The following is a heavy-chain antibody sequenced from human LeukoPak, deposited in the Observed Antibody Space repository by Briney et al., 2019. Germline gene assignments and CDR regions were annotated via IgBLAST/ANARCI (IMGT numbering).Heavy chain of an antibody. J-gene: IGHJ3*02. V-gene: IGHV4-59*08. Sequence: SETLSLTCTATGGSISSYYWNWIRQPPGKGLEWIAYMFYNVSTNYSPSLKSRVTISVDTSKNQFSLKLISVTAADTAVYFCARQGSGRPFDIWGQGTMVTVSS. CDR2: MFYNVST. CDR3: ARQGSGRPFDI. CDR1: GGSISSYY.